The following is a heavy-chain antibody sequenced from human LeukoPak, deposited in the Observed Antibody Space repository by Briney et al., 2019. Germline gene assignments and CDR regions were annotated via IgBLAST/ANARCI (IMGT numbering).Heavy chain of an antibody. CDR2: INPNTGGT. V-gene: IGHV1-2*02. Sequence: ASVKVFCKTSGYTFTGYYIHWVRQTPGQGLEWIGWINPNTGGTNYAQKFQGRVTMTRDTSIYTAYMDLSSLTSDDTAVFYCARHHPGYDLTGYYLGYWGQGTLVTVSS. CDR3: ARHHPGYDLTGYYLGY. CDR1: GYTFTGYY. D-gene: IGHD3-9*01. J-gene: IGHJ4*02.